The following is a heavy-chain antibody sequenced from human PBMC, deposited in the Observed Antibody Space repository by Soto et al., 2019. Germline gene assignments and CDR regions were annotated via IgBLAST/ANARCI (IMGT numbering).Heavy chain of an antibody. D-gene: IGHD3-22*01. J-gene: IGHJ4*02. Sequence: GESLKISCKGSGYSFAGYWITWVRQRPGKGLEWMGRVDPSDSQTYYSPSLRGHVTISVTKSITTVFLQWSSLRASDTAMYYCARQIYDSDTGPNFQYYFDSWGQGTPVTVSS. V-gene: IGHV5-10-1*01. CDR3: ARQIYDSDTGPNFQYYFDS. CDR1: GYSFAGYW. CDR2: VDPSDSQT.